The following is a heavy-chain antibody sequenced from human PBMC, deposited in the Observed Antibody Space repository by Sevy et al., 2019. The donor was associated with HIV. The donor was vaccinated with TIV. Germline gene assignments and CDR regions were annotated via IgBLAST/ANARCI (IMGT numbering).Heavy chain of an antibody. D-gene: IGHD6-13*01. J-gene: IGHJ4*02. V-gene: IGHV3-74*01. CDR1: GFISSPYW. CDR3: VRAIAADGSF. CDR2: INPDGSIT. Sequence: GGSLRLSCTASGFISSPYWMHWVRQAPGKGLVWVSRINPDGSITSYADAVKGRFTISRDNARNLLYLQMNSLRVEDTALYYCVRAIAADGSFWGQGTLVTVSS.